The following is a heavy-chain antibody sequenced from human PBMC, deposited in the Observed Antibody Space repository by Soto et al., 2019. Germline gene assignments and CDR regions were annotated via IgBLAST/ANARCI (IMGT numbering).Heavy chain of an antibody. CDR3: AKDFFTMVRGGAPDY. J-gene: IGHJ4*02. CDR2: ISYDGSNK. V-gene: IGHV3-30*18. CDR1: GFTFSSYG. D-gene: IGHD3-10*01. Sequence: ESGGGVVQPGRSLRLSCAASGFTFSSYGMHWVRQAPGKGLEWVAVISYDGSNKYYADSVKGRFTISRDNSKNTLYLQMNRLRAEDTAVYYCAKDFFTMVRGGAPDYWGQGTLVTVSS.